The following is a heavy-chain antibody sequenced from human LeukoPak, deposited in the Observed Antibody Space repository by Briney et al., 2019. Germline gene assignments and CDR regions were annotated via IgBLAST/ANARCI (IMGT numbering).Heavy chain of an antibody. V-gene: IGHV3-7*01. Sequence: PGGSLRLSCAASGFTLSSNWMRWVRQAPAKGLEGVASINSDGRETYYVDAVKGRFTVSRDNAKNTVYLQMNSLRVEDTAIYYCQRELSAANDYWGQGTLVTVSS. J-gene: IGHJ4*02. D-gene: IGHD4/OR15-4a*01. CDR1: GFTLSSNW. CDR3: QRELSAANDY. CDR2: INSDGRET.